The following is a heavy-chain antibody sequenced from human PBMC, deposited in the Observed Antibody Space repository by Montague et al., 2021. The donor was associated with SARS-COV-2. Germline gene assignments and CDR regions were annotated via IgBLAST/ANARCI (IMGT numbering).Heavy chain of an antibody. Sequence: SETLSLTCAVNGGSFRSYYWSWIRQSPGKGLEWIAEINHSGLTNYNPSPQGRVPISEDTSKSQFSLKRSPVPAADTAVYYCARWDLRVATTETYYYFGMDVWGQGTTVTVSS. CDR3: ARWDLRVATTETYYYFGMDV. V-gene: IGHV4-34*01. CDR2: INHSGLT. D-gene: IGHD5-12*01. CDR1: GGSFRSYY. J-gene: IGHJ6*02.